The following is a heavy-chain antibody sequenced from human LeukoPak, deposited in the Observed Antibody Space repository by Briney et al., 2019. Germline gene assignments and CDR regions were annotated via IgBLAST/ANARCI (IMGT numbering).Heavy chain of an antibody. D-gene: IGHD2-21*02. Sequence: ASVKVSCKGSGYTFTSYGISWVRQAPGQGLEWMGWISAYNGNTNYAQKLQGRVTMTTDTSTSTAYMELRSLRSDDTAVYYCARHVGVVVVTAIPDYWGQRTLVTVSS. J-gene: IGHJ4*02. CDR3: ARHVGVVVVTAIPDY. CDR1: GYTFTSYG. CDR2: ISAYNGNT. V-gene: IGHV1-18*01.